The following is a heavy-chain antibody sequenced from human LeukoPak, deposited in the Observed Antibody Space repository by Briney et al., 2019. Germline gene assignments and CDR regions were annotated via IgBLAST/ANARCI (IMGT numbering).Heavy chain of an antibody. V-gene: IGHV3-23*01. J-gene: IGHJ4*02. CDR2: ISGSGGGT. CDR3: AKRGVVIRVILVGFHKEAYYFDS. Sequence: GGSLRVSCAVSGITLSNYGMTWVRQAPGKGLEWVAGISGSGGGTNYADSVKGRFTISRDNRKNTLYLQMNNLSAEDTAVYFCAKRGVVIRVILVGFHKEAYYFDSWGQGALVTVSS. CDR1: GITLSNYG. D-gene: IGHD3-22*01.